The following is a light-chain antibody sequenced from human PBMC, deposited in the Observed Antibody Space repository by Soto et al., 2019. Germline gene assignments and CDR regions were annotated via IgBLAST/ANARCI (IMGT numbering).Light chain of an antibody. CDR2: DAS. CDR1: QSVSSN. Sequence: EIVMTQSPATLSVSPVERATLSCRASQSVSSNLAWYQQKLGQPPRLLISDASTRATDIPARFTGSGSGTEFTLTISSLQPEDFGIYYCQQYENYWTFGQGTTADIK. J-gene: IGKJ1*01. CDR3: QQYENYWT. V-gene: IGKV3-15*01.